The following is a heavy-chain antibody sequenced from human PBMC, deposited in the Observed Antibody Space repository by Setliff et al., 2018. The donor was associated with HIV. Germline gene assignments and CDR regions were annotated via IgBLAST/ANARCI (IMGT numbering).Heavy chain of an antibody. CDR3: ARHDGTYCGGDCYLLGYFDL. J-gene: IGHJ2*01. D-gene: IGHD2-21*02. Sequence: SETLSLTCAVSAYSINSGYYWGWIRQPPGKGLEWIGSIYHSRSIYYNPSLKSRVTISVDTSKNQFSLKLSSVTAADTAVYYCARHDGTYCGGDCYLLGYFDLWGRGTLVTVSS. CDR2: IYHSRSI. CDR1: AYSINSGYY. V-gene: IGHV4-38-2*01.